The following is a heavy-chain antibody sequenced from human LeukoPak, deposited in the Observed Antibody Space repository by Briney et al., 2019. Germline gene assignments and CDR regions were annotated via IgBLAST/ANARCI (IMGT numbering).Heavy chain of an antibody. D-gene: IGHD3-22*01. CDR1: GFTFSSYS. J-gene: IGHJ4*02. CDR2: ISSSSSYI. V-gene: IGHV3-21*04. CDR3: AKDLSMSHYYDSSGYYYLSFDY. Sequence: GGSLRLSCAAFGFTFSSYSMNWVRQAPGKGLEWVSSISSSSSYIYYADSVKGRFTISRDNSKNTLYLQMNSLRAEDTAVYYCAKDLSMSHYYDSSGYYYLSFDYWGQGTLVTVSS.